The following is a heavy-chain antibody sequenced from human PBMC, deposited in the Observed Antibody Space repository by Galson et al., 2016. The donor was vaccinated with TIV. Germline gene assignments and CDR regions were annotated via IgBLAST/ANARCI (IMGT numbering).Heavy chain of an antibody. J-gene: IGHJ6*02. CDR2: IWFDGGNK. Sequence: SLRLSCAASGFTFSLYGMHWVRQAPGKGLEWVAVIWFDGGNKYYADSVKGRFTLSRDNSQNTLYLQMSSLRSEDTAVYYCARERSPSLRDFAWLKNYSLAVVGQGTTVTVSS. V-gene: IGHV3-33*01. D-gene: IGHD6-19*01. CDR3: ARERSPSLRDFAWLKNYSLAV. CDR1: GFTFSLYG.